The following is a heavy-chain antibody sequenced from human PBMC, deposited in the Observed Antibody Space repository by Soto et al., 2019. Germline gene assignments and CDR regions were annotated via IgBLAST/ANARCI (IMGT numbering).Heavy chain of an antibody. J-gene: IGHJ6*02. Sequence: PGESLKISCKTSGYRVATSWIGWVRQMPGKGLEWMGIIYPADSDTRYSPSFQGQVTISADKSVNTAYLQWSSLKASDTAMYYCARPGATAYGTDVWGQGXTVTVSS. CDR2: IYPADSDT. CDR3: ARPGATAYGTDV. CDR1: GYRVATSW. V-gene: IGHV5-51*01.